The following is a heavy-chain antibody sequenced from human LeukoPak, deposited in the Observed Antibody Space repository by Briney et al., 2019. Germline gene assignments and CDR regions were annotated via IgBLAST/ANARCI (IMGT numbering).Heavy chain of an antibody. Sequence: ASLKVSCKASGYTFTSYYMHWVRQAPEQRLEWMGIINPSGGSTSYAQKFQGRVTMTRDMSTSTVYMELSSLRSEDTAVYYCAREVPNDAFDIWGQGTMVTVSS. CDR1: GYTFTSYY. V-gene: IGHV1-46*01. CDR3: AREVPNDAFDI. CDR2: INPSGGST. J-gene: IGHJ3*02. D-gene: IGHD4/OR15-4a*01.